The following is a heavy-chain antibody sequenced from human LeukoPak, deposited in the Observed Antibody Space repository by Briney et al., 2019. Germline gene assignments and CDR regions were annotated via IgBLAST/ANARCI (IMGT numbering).Heavy chain of an antibody. CDR1: EFTFSSYS. V-gene: IGHV3-48*01. CDR2: ITNSGNSK. J-gene: IGHJ6*02. Sequence: GGSLRLSCAASEFTFSSYSMNWVRQAPGKGLEWVSYITNSGNSKSYADSVKGRFTISRDNTKNSLYLQMNGLRAEDTAVYYCARAHDDYGDYSYYYGMDVWGQGTTVTVSS. D-gene: IGHD4-17*01. CDR3: ARAHDDYGDYSYYYGMDV.